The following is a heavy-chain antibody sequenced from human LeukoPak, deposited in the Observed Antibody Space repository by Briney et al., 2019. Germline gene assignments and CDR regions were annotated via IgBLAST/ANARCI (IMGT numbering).Heavy chain of an antibody. CDR3: AREVLGGGFDI. CDR2: ISYDGSNK. J-gene: IGHJ3*02. CDR1: GFTFSSFP. Sequence: PGGSLRLSCAASGFTFSSFPIHWVRQAPGKGLEWVALISYDGSNKYYADSVKGRFTISRDNSKNTLYLQMSSLRPEDTAVYYCAREVLGGGFDIWGQGTMVTVSS. D-gene: IGHD3-3*02. V-gene: IGHV3-30*04.